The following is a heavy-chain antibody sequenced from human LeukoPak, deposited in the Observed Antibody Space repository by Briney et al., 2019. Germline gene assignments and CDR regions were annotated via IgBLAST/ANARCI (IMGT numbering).Heavy chain of an antibody. Sequence: ASVKVSCKASGGTFSSYAISWVRQAPGQGLEWMGGIIPIFGTANYAQKFQGRVTITADESTSTAYMELSSVRSEDTAVYYCARGIESETTHDYWGQGTLVTVSS. CDR1: GGTFSSYA. J-gene: IGHJ4*02. V-gene: IGHV1-69*13. CDR3: ARGIESETTHDY. D-gene: IGHD5/OR15-5a*01. CDR2: IIPIFGTA.